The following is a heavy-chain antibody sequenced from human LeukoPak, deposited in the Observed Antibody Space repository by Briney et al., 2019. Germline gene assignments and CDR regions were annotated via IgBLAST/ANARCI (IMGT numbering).Heavy chain of an antibody. CDR2: ITSSGGST. J-gene: IGHJ4*02. CDR1: GFTFSSYA. Sequence: PGGSLSLSCAASGFTFSSYAMSWVRQAPGKGLEWVSSITSSGGSTYYADSVKGRFTISRDNSKNTLYLQMISLRAEDTAVYYCARDQSRREGSYYIILDYWGQGTLVTVSS. CDR3: ARDQSRREGSYYIILDY. D-gene: IGHD1-26*01. V-gene: IGHV3-23*01.